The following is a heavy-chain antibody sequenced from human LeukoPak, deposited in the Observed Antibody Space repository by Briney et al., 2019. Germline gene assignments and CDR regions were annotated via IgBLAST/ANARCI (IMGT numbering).Heavy chain of an antibody. CDR3: ARGEDEWELLLDY. V-gene: IGHV4-34*01. J-gene: IGHJ4*02. CDR1: GGSFSGYY. D-gene: IGHD1-26*01. Sequence: PSETLSLTCAVYGGSFSGYYWSWIRQPPGKGLEWIGEINHSGSTNYNLSLKSRVTISVDTSKNQFSLKLSSVTAADTAVYYCARGEDEWELLLDYWGQGTLVTVSS. CDR2: INHSGST.